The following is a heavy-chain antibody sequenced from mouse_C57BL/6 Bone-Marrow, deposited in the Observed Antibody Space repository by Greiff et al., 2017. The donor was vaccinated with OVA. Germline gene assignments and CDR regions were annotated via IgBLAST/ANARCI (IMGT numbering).Heavy chain of an antibody. CDR1: GYTFTDYY. V-gene: IGHV1-19*01. D-gene: IGHD2-1*01. CDR3: ARYSSLPLFAY. J-gene: IGHJ3*01. CDR2: INPYNGGT. Sequence: EVQLQQSGPVLVKPGASVKMSCKASGYTFTDYYMNWVKQSHGKSLEWIGVINPYNGGTSYNQKFKGKATLTVDKSSSTAYMELNSLTSEDSAVYYCARYSSLPLFAYWGQGTLVTVSA.